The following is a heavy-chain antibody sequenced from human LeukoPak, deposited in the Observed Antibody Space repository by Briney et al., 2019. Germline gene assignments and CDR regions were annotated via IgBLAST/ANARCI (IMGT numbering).Heavy chain of an antibody. J-gene: IGHJ1*01. Sequence: PGGSLRLSCGDSGLTFSSYEMNWVRQAPGKGLEWIAYISSSGNIIYYSDSVKGRFTISRDNANSSLYLQMNSLSAEDTAVYYCARESSSDNDDYYHNPEYLQHWGQGTLVTVSS. CDR3: ARESSSDNDDYYHNPEYLQH. CDR1: GLTFSSYE. D-gene: IGHD3-10*01. V-gene: IGHV3-48*03. CDR2: ISSSGNII.